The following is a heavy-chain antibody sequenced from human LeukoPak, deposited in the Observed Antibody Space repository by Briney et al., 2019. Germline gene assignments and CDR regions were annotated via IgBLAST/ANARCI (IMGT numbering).Heavy chain of an antibody. Sequence: GGSLRLSCAASGFTFSDYYMSWIRQAPGKGLEWVSYISSSGSTIYYADSVKGRFTISRDNAKNSLYLQMNSLRAEDTAVYYCARGAGKSIAVAGRGGNWFDPWGQGTLVIVSS. CDR3: ARGAGKSIAVAGRGGNWFDP. CDR1: GFTFSDYY. J-gene: IGHJ5*02. D-gene: IGHD6-19*01. CDR2: ISSSGSTI. V-gene: IGHV3-11*04.